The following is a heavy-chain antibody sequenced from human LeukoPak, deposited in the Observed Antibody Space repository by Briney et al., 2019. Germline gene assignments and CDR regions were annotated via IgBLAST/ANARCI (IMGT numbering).Heavy chain of an antibody. CDR3: ARDKTNPSSGWPYAAFDY. CDR1: GGSISSGGYY. Sequence: PSQTLSLTCTVSGGSISSGGYYWSWIRQPPGKGLEWIGYIYHSGSTYYNPSLKSRVTISVDRSKNQFSLKLSSVTAADTAVYYCARDKTNPSSGWPYAAFDYWGQGTLVTVSS. D-gene: IGHD6-19*01. CDR2: IYHSGST. J-gene: IGHJ4*02. V-gene: IGHV4-30-2*01.